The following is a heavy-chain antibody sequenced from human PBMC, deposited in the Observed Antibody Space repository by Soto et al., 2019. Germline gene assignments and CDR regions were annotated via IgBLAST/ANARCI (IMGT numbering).Heavy chain of an antibody. Sequence: QVELQQSGPGLVKASDTLSLSCTVFGGSIDSYNWSWIRQAPGKGLEWIGHISDSGTTNYNPSLGSRVTVSVDTSRKLFSLKLSSVTAADTAVYFCARDRWMSRANWFDPWGPGTLVTVSS. J-gene: IGHJ5*02. D-gene: IGHD2-2*03. V-gene: IGHV4-59*12. CDR1: GGSIDSYN. CDR3: ARDRWMSRANWFDP. CDR2: ISDSGTT.